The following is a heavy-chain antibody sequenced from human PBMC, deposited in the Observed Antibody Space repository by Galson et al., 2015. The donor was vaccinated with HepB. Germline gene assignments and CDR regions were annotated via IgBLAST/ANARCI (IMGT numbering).Heavy chain of an antibody. V-gene: IGHV3-66*01. CDR2: IYSGGST. Sequence: SLRLSCAASGFTVSSNYMGWVRQAPGKGLEWVSVIYSGGSTYYADSVKGRFTISRDNSKNTLYLQMNSLRAEDTAVYYCARERDYYDSSGYYYFDYWGQGTLVTVSS. D-gene: IGHD3-22*01. J-gene: IGHJ4*02. CDR3: ARERDYYDSSGYYYFDY. CDR1: GFTVSSNY.